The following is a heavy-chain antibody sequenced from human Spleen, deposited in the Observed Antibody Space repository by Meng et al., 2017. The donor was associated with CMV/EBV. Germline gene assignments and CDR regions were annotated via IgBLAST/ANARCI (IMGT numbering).Heavy chain of an antibody. D-gene: IGHD4-17*01. V-gene: IGHV1-3*01. Sequence: SCKTSGSTFIYYTIRGVRQAPGQSPEWMGWINCGDGDTRYSPKFQGRVTITGDASATTVYMELTTLRSEDTAVYYCARGPPDFGDTWAQGTLVTVSS. CDR1: GSTFIYYT. CDR2: INCGDGDT. CDR3: ARGPPDFGDT. J-gene: IGHJ5*02.